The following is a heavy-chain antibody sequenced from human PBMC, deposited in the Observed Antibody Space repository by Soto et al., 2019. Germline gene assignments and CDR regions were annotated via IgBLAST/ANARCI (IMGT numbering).Heavy chain of an antibody. J-gene: IGHJ4*02. CDR3: AKDSGRGSADYYFDY. Sequence: QVQLVESGGGVVQPGRSLRLSCAASGFTFSSYAIHWVRQAPGKGLEWVAVISSDGKDKYSADSMKGRFAISRDNSKNTLYLQMNSLRAEDTAEYYCAKDSGRGSADYYFDYWGQGTLVTVSS. D-gene: IGHD3-10*01. CDR1: GFTFSSYA. V-gene: IGHV3-30*18. CDR2: ISSDGKDK.